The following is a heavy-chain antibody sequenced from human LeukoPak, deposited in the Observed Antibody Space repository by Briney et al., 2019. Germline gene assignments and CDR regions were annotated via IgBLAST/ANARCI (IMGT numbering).Heavy chain of an antibody. CDR3: ARDSHVDTAINFDY. D-gene: IGHD5-18*01. CDR1: GFTLSPYW. J-gene: IGHJ4*02. Sequence: GGSLRLSYAASGFTLSPYWIHWVRQAPGRGLVWVSRNPDGSRRGYADSVKGRFTISRDNAKNSLYLQMNSLRAEDTAVYYCARDSHVDTAINFDYWGQGTLVTVSS. CDR2: NPDGSRR. V-gene: IGHV3-74*01.